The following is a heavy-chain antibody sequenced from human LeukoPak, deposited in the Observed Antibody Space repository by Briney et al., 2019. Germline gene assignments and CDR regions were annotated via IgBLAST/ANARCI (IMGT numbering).Heavy chain of an antibody. CDR1: GGSVSSGSYY. J-gene: IGHJ4*02. V-gene: IGHV4-61*01. CDR2: IYYSGST. D-gene: IGHD1-26*01. Sequence: SETLSLTCTVSGGSVSSGSYYWSWIRQPPGKGLEWIAYIYYSGSTSYNPSLKSRVTISVDTSKNQFSLKLNSVTAADTAMYYCARLFHPALSGNYPFDYWGQGTLVTVSS. CDR3: ARLFHPALSGNYPFDY.